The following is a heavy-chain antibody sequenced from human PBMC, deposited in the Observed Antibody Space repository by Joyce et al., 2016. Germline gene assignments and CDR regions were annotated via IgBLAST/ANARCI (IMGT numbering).Heavy chain of an antibody. D-gene: IGHD4-11*01. V-gene: IGHV4-34*01. CDR3: ARGWSSNYYFDI. CDR2: ISYSGSTT. Sequence: QVQLQQWGAGLLKPSETLSLTCTISGGSFGNYYWAGIRQTPGKGLEWIGEISYSGSTTTYNPSLKSRVAISIYTSKNQFSLNLNSVTAADTAVYYCARGWSSNYYFDIWGRGTLVTVSS. CDR1: GGSFGNYY. J-gene: IGHJ2*01.